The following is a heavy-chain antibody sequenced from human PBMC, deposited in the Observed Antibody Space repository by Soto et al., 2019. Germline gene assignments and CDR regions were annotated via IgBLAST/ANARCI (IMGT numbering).Heavy chain of an antibody. CDR3: ARDLRAAASGYYYYYGMDV. CDR1: GGSISSGGYY. Sequence: SETLSLTCTVSGGSISSGGYYWSWIRQHPGKGLEWIGYIYYSGSTYYNPSLKSRVTISVDTSKNQFSLKLSSVTAADTAVYYCARDLRAAASGYYYYYGMDVWGQGTTVTVSS. V-gene: IGHV4-31*03. CDR2: IYYSGST. D-gene: IGHD6-13*01. J-gene: IGHJ6*02.